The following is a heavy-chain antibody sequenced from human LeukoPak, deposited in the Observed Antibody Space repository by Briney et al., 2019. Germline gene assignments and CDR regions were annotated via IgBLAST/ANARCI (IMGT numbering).Heavy chain of an antibody. V-gene: IGHV3-30*04. CDR2: ISYDGTNN. J-gene: IGHJ5*02. D-gene: IGHD3-16*01. Sequence: GGSLRLSCAASGFTFTNFAMHWVRQAPGKGLEWLAVISYDGTNNYYAGSVKGRFTISRDNAKNSLYLQMNSLRAEDTAVYYCARGGKSISDPYNWFDPWGQGTLVTVSS. CDR3: ARGGKSISDPYNWFDP. CDR1: GFTFTNFA.